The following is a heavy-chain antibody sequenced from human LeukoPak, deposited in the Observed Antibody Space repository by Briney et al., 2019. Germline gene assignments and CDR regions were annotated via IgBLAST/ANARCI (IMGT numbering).Heavy chain of an antibody. V-gene: IGHV3-23*01. Sequence: GGSLRLSCAAAGFTFSDYGMNWVRQAPGKGLEWVSGISGSGISTYYADSVKGRFTISRDNSKNTLYLQMNSLRAEDTAIYYCAENGDRGAYCTGGTCYPYFYYYMDVWGKGTTVTI. CDR1: GFTFSDYG. CDR2: ISGSGIST. D-gene: IGHD2-15*01. CDR3: AENGDRGAYCTGGTCYPYFYYYMDV. J-gene: IGHJ6*03.